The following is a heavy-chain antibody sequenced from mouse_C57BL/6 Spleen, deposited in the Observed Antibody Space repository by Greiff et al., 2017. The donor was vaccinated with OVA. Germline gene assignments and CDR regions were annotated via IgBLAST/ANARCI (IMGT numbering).Heavy chain of an antibody. CDR2: IDPSDSYT. Sequence: VQLQQPGAELVKPGASVKLSCKASGYTFTSYWMQWVKQRPGQGLEWIGEIDPSDSYTNYNQKFKGKATLTVDTSSSTAYMQLSSLTSEDSAVYYCARSGSNSFGYWGQGTTLTVSS. V-gene: IGHV1-50*01. CDR1: GYTFTSYW. CDR3: ARSGSNSFGY. D-gene: IGHD3-1*01. J-gene: IGHJ2*01.